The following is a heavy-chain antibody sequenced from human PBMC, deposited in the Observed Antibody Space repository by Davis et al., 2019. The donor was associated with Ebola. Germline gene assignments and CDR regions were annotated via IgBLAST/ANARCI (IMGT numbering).Heavy chain of an antibody. CDR1: GFTFSSYA. Sequence: PGGSLRLSCAASGFTFSSYAMSWVRQAPGKGLEWVSAISGSGGSTYYADSVKGRFTISRDNSKNTLYLQMNSLRAEDTAVYYCAKDPYCPKGFYCGGELFAYWGQGTLVTVSS. CDR2: ISGSGGST. V-gene: IGHV3-23*01. CDR3: AKDPYCPKGFYCGGELFAY. J-gene: IGHJ4*02. D-gene: IGHD2-21*01.